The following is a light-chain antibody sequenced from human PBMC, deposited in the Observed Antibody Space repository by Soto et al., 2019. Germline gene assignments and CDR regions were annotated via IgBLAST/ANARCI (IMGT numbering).Light chain of an antibody. J-gene: IGLJ1*01. Sequence: QSALTQPASVSGSPGQSITISCTGPSGDFAGSDLVSWYQHHPGKAPKVRFYDFSNRPSGVSHRFSGSKSGNQASLTISGLQAEDEADYYCSSYMSSTTSYVFGTGTKVTVL. CDR1: SGDFAGSDL. V-gene: IGLV2-14*03. CDR2: DFS. CDR3: SSYMSSTTSYV.